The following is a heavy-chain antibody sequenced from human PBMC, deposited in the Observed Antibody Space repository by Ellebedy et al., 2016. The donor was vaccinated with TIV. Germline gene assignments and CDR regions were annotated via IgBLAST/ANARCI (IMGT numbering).Heavy chain of an antibody. CDR2: VDPDSGCT. CDR3: ARGRQYDSDGYYPQGENWFDP. Sequence: AASVKVSCKASGYTFTGYYIHWVRQAPGPRLEWMGWVDPDSGCTKYGQEFLGRVIMTRDTSIRTAYMDLSKMRSDDTSVYYCARGRQYDSDGYYPQGENWFDPWGQGTVVTVSS. J-gene: IGHJ5*02. CDR1: GYTFTGYY. V-gene: IGHV1-2*02. D-gene: IGHD3-22*01.